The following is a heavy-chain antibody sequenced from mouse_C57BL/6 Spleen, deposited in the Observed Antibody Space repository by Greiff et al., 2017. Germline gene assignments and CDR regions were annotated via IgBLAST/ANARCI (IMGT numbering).Heavy chain of an antibody. CDR1: GFTFSSYT. D-gene: IGHD2-2*01. CDR2: ISGGGGNT. J-gene: IGHJ2*01. CDR3: ARIYYGYDRYYFDD. V-gene: IGHV5-9*01. Sequence: EVMLVESGGGLVKPGGSLKLSCAASGFTFSSYTMSWVRQTPEKRLGWVATISGGGGNTYYPDSVKGRFTISRDNAKNTLYLQMSSLRSEDTALFYCARIYYGYDRYYFDDWGQGTTLTVSS.